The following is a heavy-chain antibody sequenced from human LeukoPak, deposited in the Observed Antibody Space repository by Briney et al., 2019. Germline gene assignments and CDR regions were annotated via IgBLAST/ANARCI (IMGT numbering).Heavy chain of an antibody. D-gene: IGHD1-26*01. CDR1: GFTFTDYW. J-gene: IGHJ4*02. V-gene: IGHV3-7*01. CDR2: IHKAGTES. CDR3: ARVGTWELQRVFDY. Sequence: GGSLRLSCAASGFTFTDYWMTWGRQVPGKGLEWVANIHKAGTESYYVDSVKGRFAISRDNAKNSLYLQLGSLRVDDTAVYYCARVGTWELQRVFDYWGQGTLVTVSS.